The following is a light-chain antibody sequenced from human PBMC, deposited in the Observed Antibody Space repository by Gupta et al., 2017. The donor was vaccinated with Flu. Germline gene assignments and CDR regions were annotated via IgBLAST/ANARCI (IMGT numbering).Light chain of an antibody. V-gene: IGLV3-21*03. J-gene: IGLJ2*01. Sequence: SYVLTQPPSVSVAPGKTVRITCGGNNIGSKSVHWYQQKPGQPPVLVVYDDSDRPSGIPERFSGSNSGNTATLTISRVEAGDEADYYCQVWDSSSDHRGVFGGGTKLTVL. CDR1: NIGSKS. CDR2: DDS. CDR3: QVWDSSSDHRGV.